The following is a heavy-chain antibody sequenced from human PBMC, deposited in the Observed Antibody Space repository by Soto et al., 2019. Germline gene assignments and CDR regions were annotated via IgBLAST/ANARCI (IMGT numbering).Heavy chain of an antibody. V-gene: IGHV3-23*01. J-gene: IGHJ4*02. Sequence: GGSLRLSCAASGFSFSRYAMSWVRQAPGKGLEWVSAISGSGGSTYYADSVKGRFTISRDNSKNTLYLQMNSLRAEDTAVYYCAKARDYDSSGYYPPSDYWGQGTLVTVSS. CDR1: GFSFSRYA. CDR3: AKARDYDSSGYYPPSDY. CDR2: ISGSGGST. D-gene: IGHD3-22*01.